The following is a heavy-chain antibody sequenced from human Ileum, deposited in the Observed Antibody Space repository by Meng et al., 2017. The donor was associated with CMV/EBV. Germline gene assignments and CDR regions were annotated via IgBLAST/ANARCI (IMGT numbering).Heavy chain of an antibody. D-gene: IGHD1-26*01. J-gene: IGHJ4*02. V-gene: IGHV7-4-1*02. Sequence: QVRLVQSGSELKKPGASVKVSCKASRYTFTNYDINWVRQAPGQGLEWMGWINTNPGNPTYAQGFTGRFVFSLDTSVNTAHLQISTLTAEDTAVYYCATSGGGFDYWGQGALVTVSS. CDR1: RYTFTNYD. CDR2: INTNPGNP. CDR3: ATSGGGFDY.